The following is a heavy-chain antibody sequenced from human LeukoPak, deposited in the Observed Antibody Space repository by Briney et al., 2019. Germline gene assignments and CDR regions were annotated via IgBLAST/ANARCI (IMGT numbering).Heavy chain of an antibody. V-gene: IGHV3-33*01. CDR1: GFTFSSYG. J-gene: IGHJ5*02. CDR2: IWYDGSNK. D-gene: IGHD6-13*01. CDR3: ARETYSSSYFDP. Sequence: GGFLRLSCAASGFTFSSYGMHWVRQAPGKGLEWVAVIWYDGSNKYYADSVKGRFTISRDNSKNTLYLQMNSLRAEDTAVYYCARETYSSSYFDPWGQGTLVTVSS.